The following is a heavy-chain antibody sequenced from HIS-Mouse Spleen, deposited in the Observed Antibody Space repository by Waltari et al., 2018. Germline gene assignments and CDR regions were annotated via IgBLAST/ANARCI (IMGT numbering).Heavy chain of an antibody. D-gene: IGHD6-13*01. CDR3: AREIPYSSSWYDWYFDL. CDR2: INYSGST. Sequence: QLQLQESGPGLVKPSETLSLTCTVSGGSISSSSYYWGWIRQPPGKGLAWIGSINYSGSTYYIPSLKGRRTISVDTSKNQFSLKLSSVTAADTAVYYCAREIPYSSSWYDWYFDLWGRGTLVTVSS. J-gene: IGHJ2*01. CDR1: GGSISSSSYY. V-gene: IGHV4-39*07.